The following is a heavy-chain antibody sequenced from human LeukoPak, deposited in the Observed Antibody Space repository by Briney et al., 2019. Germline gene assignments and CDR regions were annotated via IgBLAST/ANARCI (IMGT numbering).Heavy chain of an antibody. CDR3: ARDGYSSSFDY. V-gene: IGHV4-39*07. CDR2: IYYSGST. Sequence: SETLSLTCTVSGGSISSSTDYWGWIRQPPGKGLEWIANIYYSGSTYYNPSLKSRVTISVDTSKNQFSLKLSSVTAADTAVYYCARDGYSSSFDYWGQGTLVTVSS. J-gene: IGHJ4*02. CDR1: GGSISSSTDY. D-gene: IGHD6-13*01.